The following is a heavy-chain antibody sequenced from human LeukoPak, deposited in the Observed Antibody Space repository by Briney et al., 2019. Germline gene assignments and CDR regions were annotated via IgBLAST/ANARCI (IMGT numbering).Heavy chain of an antibody. D-gene: IGHD3-22*01. CDR3: ARAVWDSSGHLFDY. J-gene: IGHJ4*02. CDR2: INSDGGAT. V-gene: IGHV3-74*01. Sequence: PGGSLRLSCAASGFTLSSYWMHWVRQTQGMGLVWVSRINSDGGATTYADSVKGRFTISRDNAKNTLYLQMNSLRAEDTAVYYCARAVWDSSGHLFDYWGQGTLVTVSS. CDR1: GFTLSSYW.